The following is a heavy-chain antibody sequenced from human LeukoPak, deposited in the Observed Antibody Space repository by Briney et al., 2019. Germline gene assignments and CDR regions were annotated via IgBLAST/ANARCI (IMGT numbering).Heavy chain of an antibody. Sequence: GASVKVSCKASGFTFTNSAVQWVRQARGQHLEWIGWIVADSGNTNYAQKFQERVTIKRDMSTSTAYMELSSLRSEDTAVYYCAASFRFCSRTGCEDDYWGQGTLVTVSS. V-gene: IGHV1-58*01. CDR3: AASFRFCSRTGCEDDY. J-gene: IGHJ4*02. D-gene: IGHD2-2*01. CDR1: GFTFTNSA. CDR2: IVADSGNT.